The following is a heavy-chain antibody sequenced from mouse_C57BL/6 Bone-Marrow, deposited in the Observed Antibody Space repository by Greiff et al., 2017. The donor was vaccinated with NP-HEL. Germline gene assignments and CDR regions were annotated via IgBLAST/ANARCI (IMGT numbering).Heavy chain of an antibody. D-gene: IGHD2-2*01. V-gene: IGHV1-69*01. CDR3: ANNGRLPYCCDY. CDR1: GYTFTSYW. Sequence: QVQLKQPGAELVMPGASVKLSCKASGYTFTSYWMHWVKQRPGQGLEWIGEIDPSDSYTNYNQKFKGKSTLTVDKSSSTAYMQLRSLTSEDSAVYYCANNGRLPYCCDYGGQGTTLTVSS. CDR2: IDPSDSYT. J-gene: IGHJ2*01.